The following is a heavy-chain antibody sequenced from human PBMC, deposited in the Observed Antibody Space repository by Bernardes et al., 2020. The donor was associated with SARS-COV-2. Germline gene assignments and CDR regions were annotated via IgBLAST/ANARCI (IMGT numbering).Heavy chain of an antibody. J-gene: IGHJ4*02. Sequence: GGSLRLSCSTSGFIFSNYAMTWVRQAPGKGLEWVSLISHSGSFTYYADSVKGRFTISRDNSKNTVSLQVKGLRAEDTAIYYCAQVAFGSSSSIQYWGQGTLVTVSS. CDR1: GFIFSNYA. D-gene: IGHD6-13*01. V-gene: IGHV3-23*01. CDR2: ISHSGSFT. CDR3: AQVAFGSSSSIQY.